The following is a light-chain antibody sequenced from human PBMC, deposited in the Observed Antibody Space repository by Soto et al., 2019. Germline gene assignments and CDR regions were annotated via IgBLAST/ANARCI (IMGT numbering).Light chain of an antibody. Sequence: DIQMPQSLSTLSGSVGARVTITCRASQTISSWLAWYQQKPGKATKLLIYKASTLKSGVPSRFSGSGSGTEFTLTISSLQPDEFATYYCKRYNSYSEAFGQGTKVDIK. V-gene: IGKV1-5*03. CDR1: QTISSW. J-gene: IGKJ1*01. CDR3: KRYNSYSEA. CDR2: KAS.